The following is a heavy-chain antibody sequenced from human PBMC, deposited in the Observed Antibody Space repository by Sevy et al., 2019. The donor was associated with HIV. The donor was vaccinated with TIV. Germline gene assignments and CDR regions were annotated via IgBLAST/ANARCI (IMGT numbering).Heavy chain of an antibody. V-gene: IGHV3-73*01. CDR1: GFIFSGSA. Sequence: GGSLRLSCAGSGFIFSGSAIRWVRQASGKGLEWVGRIRSRGNNYATTYAESVKGRFTISRDDSKNMVDLQMNSLKTEDTAVYYCSRHREDIVVDYGMDVWGQGTTVTVSS. J-gene: IGHJ6*02. CDR2: IRSRGNNYAT. CDR3: SRHREDIVVDYGMDV. D-gene: IGHD2-2*01.